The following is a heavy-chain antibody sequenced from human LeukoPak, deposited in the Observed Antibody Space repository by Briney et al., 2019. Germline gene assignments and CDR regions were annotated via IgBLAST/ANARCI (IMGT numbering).Heavy chain of an antibody. V-gene: IGHV3-48*03. CDR2: ISSSGSTI. Sequence: GGSLRLSCAASGFTFSSYEMNWVRQAPGKGLEWVSYISSSGSTIYYADSVKGRFTISRDNAKNSLYLQMNSLRAEDTAVYYCARSPRQWELPKDPSYFDYWGQGTLVTVSS. CDR3: ARSPRQWELPKDPSYFDY. D-gene: IGHD1-26*01. J-gene: IGHJ4*02. CDR1: GFTFSSYE.